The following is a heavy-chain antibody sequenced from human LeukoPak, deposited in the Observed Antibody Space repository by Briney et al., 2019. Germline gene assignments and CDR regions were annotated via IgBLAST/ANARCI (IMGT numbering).Heavy chain of an antibody. J-gene: IGHJ4*02. CDR3: ARDVSAPPKLDY. CDR1: GFTFSNAW. CDR2: IKSKTDGGTT. Sequence: KPGGSLRLSCAASGFTFSNAWMSWVRQAPGKGLEWVGRIKSKTDGGTTDYAAPVKGRFTISRDDSKNTLYLQMNSLKTEDTAVYYCARDVSAPPKLDYWGQGTLVTVSS. V-gene: IGHV3-15*01.